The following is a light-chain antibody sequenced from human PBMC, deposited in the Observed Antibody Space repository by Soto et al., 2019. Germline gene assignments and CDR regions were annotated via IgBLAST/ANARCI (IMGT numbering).Light chain of an antibody. CDR2: EVS. J-gene: IGLJ3*02. CDR3: NSYTSTSSWV. CDR1: RSDVGGYNY. V-gene: IGLV2-14*01. Sequence: QSALTQPASVSGSPGQSITISCTGTRSDVGGYNYVSWYQQHPGKAPKLMIYEVSNRPSGDSNRFSGSKSGNTASLTISGLQAEYEADYYCNSYTSTSSWVFGGGTKHTVL.